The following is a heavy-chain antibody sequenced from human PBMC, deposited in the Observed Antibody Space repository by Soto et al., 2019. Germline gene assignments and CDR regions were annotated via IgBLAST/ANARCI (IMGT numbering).Heavy chain of an antibody. CDR2: IYYNGNT. J-gene: IGHJ4*02. CDR1: GGSISNHY. Sequence: QVQLQASGPGLVKPSETLSLTCSVSGGSISNHYWRWIRQPPGKGLEWIGYIYYNGNTNYNPSLKRRGTMAVDTSRNQIALKLTTVTAADTAVYYCTRANWYSEYWGQGTLVTVSS. D-gene: IGHD7-27*01. CDR3: TRANWYSEY. V-gene: IGHV4-59*11.